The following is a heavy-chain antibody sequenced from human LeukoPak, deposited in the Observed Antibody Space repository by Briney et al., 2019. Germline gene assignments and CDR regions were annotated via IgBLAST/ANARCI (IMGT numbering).Heavy chain of an antibody. CDR2: ICWDSGSI. D-gene: IGHD2-2*01. J-gene: IGHJ4*02. Sequence: GRSLRLSCAASGFTFDDYAMHWDRQAPGNGLEWVSGICWDSGSIGYADSVKGRFTISRDNAKNSLYLQMNSLRAEDTALYYCAKDIGGGYCSSTSCYGLDYWGQGTLVTVSS. V-gene: IGHV3-9*01. CDR1: GFTFDDYA. CDR3: AKDIGGGYCSSTSCYGLDY.